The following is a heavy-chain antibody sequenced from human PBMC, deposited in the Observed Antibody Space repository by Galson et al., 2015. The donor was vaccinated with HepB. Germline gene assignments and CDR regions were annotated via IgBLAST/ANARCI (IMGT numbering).Heavy chain of an antibody. CDR3: AKGAYSSGWYCFDP. Sequence: SLRLSCAASGFTFSSYAMSWVRQAPGKGLEWVSGISGSGGSTYYADSVKGRFTISRDNFKNTLYLQMNSLRAEDTAVYYCAKGAYSSGWYCFDPWGQGTLVTVSS. CDR2: ISGSGGST. V-gene: IGHV3-23*01. CDR1: GFTFSSYA. J-gene: IGHJ5*02. D-gene: IGHD6-19*01.